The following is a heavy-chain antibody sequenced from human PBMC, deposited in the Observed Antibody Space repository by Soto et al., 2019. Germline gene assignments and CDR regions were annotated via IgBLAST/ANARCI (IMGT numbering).Heavy chain of an antibody. Sequence: EVQLVESGGGLVKPGGSLRLSCAASGFTFSNAWMSWVRQAPGKGLEWVGRIKSKTDGGTTDYAAPVKGRFTISRDDSKNTLYLQMNSLKTEDTAVYYCTTTGAAGMTYYCYYYMDVWGKGTTVTVSS. J-gene: IGHJ6*03. CDR3: TTTGAAGMTYYCYYYMDV. CDR1: GFTFSNAW. D-gene: IGHD6-13*01. CDR2: IKSKTDGGTT. V-gene: IGHV3-15*01.